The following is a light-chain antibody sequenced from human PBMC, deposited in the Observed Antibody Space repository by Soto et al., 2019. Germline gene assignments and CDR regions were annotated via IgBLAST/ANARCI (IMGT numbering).Light chain of an antibody. CDR3: QQYYSTPRT. CDR1: QSVLYSSNNKNY. Sequence: DIVMTQSPDSLAVSLGERATINCKSSQSVLYSSNNKNYLAWYQQKPGQPPKLLIYWASTRESGVPARFSGSGSGTDFTLTISSLQAADVAVYYCQQYYSTPRTFGQGTKVEIK. J-gene: IGKJ1*01. V-gene: IGKV4-1*01. CDR2: WAS.